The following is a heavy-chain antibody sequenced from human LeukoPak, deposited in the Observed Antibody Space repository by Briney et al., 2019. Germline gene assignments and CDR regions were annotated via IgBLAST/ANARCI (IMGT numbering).Heavy chain of an antibody. Sequence: GASVRVSCKASGYTFTGYYMHWVRQAPGQGLEWMGWINPNSGGTNYAQKFQGRVTMTRDTSISTAYMELSRLRSDDTAVYYCARSCIQYKNAGWFDPWGQGTLVTVSS. CDR2: INPNSGGT. CDR1: GYTFTGYY. J-gene: IGHJ5*02. V-gene: IGHV1-2*02. D-gene: IGHD4-11*01. CDR3: ARSCIQYKNAGWFDP.